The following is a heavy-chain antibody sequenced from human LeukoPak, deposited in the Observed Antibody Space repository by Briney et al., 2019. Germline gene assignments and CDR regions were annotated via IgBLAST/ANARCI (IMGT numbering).Heavy chain of an antibody. CDR2: IYYSGST. CDR1: GGSISSGGYS. CDR3: ARQKILDDNYDSSGYYVDQ. D-gene: IGHD3-22*01. Sequence: SQTLSLTCTVSGGSISSGGYSWSWIRQHPGKGLEWIGYIYYSGSTYYNPSLKSRVTISADTSKNQFSLNLNSVTASDTAVYYCARQKILDDNYDSSGYYVDQWGQGSLVTVSS. V-gene: IGHV4-31*03. J-gene: IGHJ4*02.